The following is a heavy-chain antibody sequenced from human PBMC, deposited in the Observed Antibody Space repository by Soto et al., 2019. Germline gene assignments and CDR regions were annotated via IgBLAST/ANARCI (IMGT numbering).Heavy chain of an antibody. CDR1: GFTFDDYA. Sequence: GGSLRLSCAASGFTFDDYAMHWVRQAPGKGLEWVSGISWNSGSIGYADSVKGRFTISRDNAKNSLYLQMNSLRAEDTALYYCAKDLQPYYYYGMDVWGQGTTVTV. D-gene: IGHD5-18*01. CDR2: ISWNSGSI. V-gene: IGHV3-9*01. CDR3: AKDLQPYYYYGMDV. J-gene: IGHJ6*02.